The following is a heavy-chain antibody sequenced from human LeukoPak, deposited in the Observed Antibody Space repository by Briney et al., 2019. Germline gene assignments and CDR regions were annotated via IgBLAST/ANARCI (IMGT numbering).Heavy chain of an antibody. CDR3: ARIGISAVTAKDDYYYYMDV. CDR1: GYSFTGYY. Sequence: RASVKVSCKASGYSFTGYYMHWVRQAPGQGLEWMGIINPSGGSTSYAQKFQGRVTMTRDMSTSTVYMELSSLRSEDTAVYYCARIGISAVTAKDDYYYYMDVWGKGTTVTVSS. J-gene: IGHJ6*03. CDR2: INPSGGST. D-gene: IGHD4-11*01. V-gene: IGHV1-46*01.